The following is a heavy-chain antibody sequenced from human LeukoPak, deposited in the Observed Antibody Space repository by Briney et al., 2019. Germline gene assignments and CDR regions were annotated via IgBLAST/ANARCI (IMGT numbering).Heavy chain of an antibody. CDR3: ARAGSSTPYFDY. Sequence: QPGGSLRLSCAASGFTVSSNYMSWVRQAPGKGLEWVSVTDSGGSTYYGDSVKDRFTISRDNSKNTLYLQMNSLRAEDTAVYYCARAGSSTPYFDYWGQGTLVTVSS. CDR2: TDSGGST. D-gene: IGHD2-2*01. J-gene: IGHJ4*02. CDR1: GFTVSSNY. V-gene: IGHV3-66*01.